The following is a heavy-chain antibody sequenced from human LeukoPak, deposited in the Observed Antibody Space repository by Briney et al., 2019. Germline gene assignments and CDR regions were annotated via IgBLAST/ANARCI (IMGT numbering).Heavy chain of an antibody. CDR1: GFTFSSYW. CDR3: ARARGDGYQWYFDL. CDR2: IKQDGGEK. Sequence: GGSLRLSCAASGFTFSSYWMNWVRQAPGKGLEWVANIKQDGGEKNYVDFVKGRFTISRDNAKNSPDLQMNSLRAEDTAVYYCARARGDGYQWYFDLWGRGTLVTVSS. V-gene: IGHV3-7*01. J-gene: IGHJ2*01. D-gene: IGHD5-24*01.